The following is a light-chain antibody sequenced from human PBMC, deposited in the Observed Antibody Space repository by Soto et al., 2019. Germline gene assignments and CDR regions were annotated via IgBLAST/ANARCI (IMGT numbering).Light chain of an antibody. CDR3: STCDSSLSAVL. CDR1: RSNIGGDY. Sequence: QSVLTQTPSLTGSPGQTVTLSCPGSRSNIGGDYVSWYQFVPGSVPKLVIYDNNKRPSGIPDRFSGSKSGTSATLRITGLQAEDEADYYCSTCDSSLSAVLFGGGTKLTVL. J-gene: IGLJ2*01. V-gene: IGLV1-51*01. CDR2: DNN.